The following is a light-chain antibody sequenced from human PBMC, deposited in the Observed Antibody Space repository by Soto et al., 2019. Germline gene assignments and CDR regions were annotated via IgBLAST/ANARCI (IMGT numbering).Light chain of an antibody. V-gene: IGKV3-11*01. Sequence: IVMPQYPATLSLSPGERATLSCRASQSVGKYLVWYQQKPGQAPRLLIYDASNRATGIPARFSGSGSGTDFTLTISSLEPEDLAVYYCQQRGNRPPWTFGQGTKVDVK. CDR2: DAS. CDR1: QSVGKY. CDR3: QQRGNRPPWT. J-gene: IGKJ1*01.